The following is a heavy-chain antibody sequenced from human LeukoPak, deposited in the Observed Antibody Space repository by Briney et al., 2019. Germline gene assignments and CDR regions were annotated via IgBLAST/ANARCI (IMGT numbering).Heavy chain of an antibody. CDR1: GYTLTELS. V-gene: IGHV1-24*01. Sequence: WASVKVSCKVSGYTLTELSMHWVRQAPGKGLEWMGGFDPEDGETIYAQKFQGRVTMTEDTSTDTAYMELSSLRSEDTAVYYCATSTFSSGYSGYFDYWGQGTLVTVSS. D-gene: IGHD3-22*01. CDR2: FDPEDGET. CDR3: ATSTFSSGYSGYFDY. J-gene: IGHJ4*02.